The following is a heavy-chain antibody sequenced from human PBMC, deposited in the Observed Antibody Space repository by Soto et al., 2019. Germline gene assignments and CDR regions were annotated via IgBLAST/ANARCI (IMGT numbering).Heavy chain of an antibody. CDR1: GFTFSSYA. J-gene: IGHJ6*02. CDR2: ISGSGGST. V-gene: IGHV3-23*01. CDR3: AKLRADYYYYYGMDV. Sequence: GGSLRLSCAASGFTFSSYAMSWVRQAPGKGLEWVSAISGSGGSTYYADSVKGRFTISRDNSKNTLYLQMNSLRAEDTAVYYCAKLRADYYYYYGMDVWGQGTTVTVSS.